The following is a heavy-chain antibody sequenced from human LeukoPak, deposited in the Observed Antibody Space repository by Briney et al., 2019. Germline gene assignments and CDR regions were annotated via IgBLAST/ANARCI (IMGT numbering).Heavy chain of an antibody. D-gene: IGHD5-18*01. CDR2: ISSSGSTI. Sequence: GGSLRLSCAASGFTFSSYEMNWVRQAPGKGLEWVSYISSSGSTIYYADSVKGRFTISRDNSKNTLYLQMNSLRAEDTAVYYCAKDYSQLWLLAHFDYWGQGALVTVSS. J-gene: IGHJ4*02. CDR1: GFTFSSYE. V-gene: IGHV3-48*03. CDR3: AKDYSQLWLLAHFDY.